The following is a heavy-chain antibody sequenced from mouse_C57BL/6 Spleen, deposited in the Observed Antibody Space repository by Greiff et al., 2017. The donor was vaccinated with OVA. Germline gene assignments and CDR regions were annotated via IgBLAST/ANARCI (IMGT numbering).Heavy chain of an antibody. J-gene: IGHJ2*01. V-gene: IGHV1-55*01. D-gene: IGHD2-4*01. Sequence: VQLQQPVAELVKPGASVKMSCTASGYTFTSYWLTWVKQRPGQGLAWIGDISPGSGSTNYNEKFNGKATLTVDTSSSTAYMQLSSLTSEDSAVYYCARGGYDYDGDFDYWGQGTTLTVSS. CDR3: ARGGYDYDGDFDY. CDR1: GYTFTSYW. CDR2: ISPGSGST.